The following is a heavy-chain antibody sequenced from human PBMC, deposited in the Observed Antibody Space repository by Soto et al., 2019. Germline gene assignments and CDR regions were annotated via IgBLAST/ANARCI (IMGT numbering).Heavy chain of an antibody. Sequence: QVQLQQWGAGLLKPSETLSLTCAVYGGSFSGYYWSWIRQPPGKGLEWIGEINHSVSTNYNPSLTSRVTISVDTSKNPFSLKLSSVTAADTAVYYCARGDSIGSQPRLGSDYWGQGTLVTVSS. V-gene: IGHV4-34*01. CDR1: GGSFSGYY. J-gene: IGHJ4*02. D-gene: IGHD3-22*01. CDR2: INHSVST. CDR3: ARGDSIGSQPRLGSDY.